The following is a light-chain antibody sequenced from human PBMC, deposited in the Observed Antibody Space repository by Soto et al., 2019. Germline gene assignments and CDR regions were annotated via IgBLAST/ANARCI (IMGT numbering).Light chain of an antibody. CDR2: GAS. CDR3: QQYNNWPRT. V-gene: IGKV3-15*01. J-gene: IGKJ1*01. CDR1: QSVSSK. Sequence: EIVMTQSPATLSVSPGERATLSCRASQSVSSKLAWYQHKPGQAPRLLIYGASARATGIPARFSGSGSGTDFTLTISSLQSEDFAVYYCQQYNNWPRTFGQGTKVEIK.